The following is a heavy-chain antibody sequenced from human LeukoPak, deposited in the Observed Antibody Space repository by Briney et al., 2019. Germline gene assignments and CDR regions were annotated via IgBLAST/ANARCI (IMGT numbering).Heavy chain of an antibody. CDR1: GYTFTSYD. J-gene: IGHJ4*02. Sequence: ASVKVSCKASGYTFTSYDINWVRQATGQGLEWMGWMNPNSGNTGYAQKFQGRVTMTRNTFISTAYMELSSLRSEDTAVYYCARISGMVRGEDFDYWGQGTLVTVSS. CDR2: MNPNSGNT. CDR3: ARISGMVRGEDFDY. D-gene: IGHD3-10*01. V-gene: IGHV1-8*01.